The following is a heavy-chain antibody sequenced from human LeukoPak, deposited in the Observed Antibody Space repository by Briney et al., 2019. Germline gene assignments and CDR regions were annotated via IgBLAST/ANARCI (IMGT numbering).Heavy chain of an antibody. CDR2: MFYSGST. J-gene: IGHJ4*02. Sequence: SETLSLTCTVSGGSISSSSYYWGWIRQPPGKGLEWIGSMFYSGSTYYNPSLKSRVTISADTSKNQFSLKLSSVTAADTAVFYCATSGWYLLPGIYWGQGTLVTVSS. V-gene: IGHV4-39*01. CDR3: ATSGWYLLPGIY. CDR1: GGSISSSSYY. D-gene: IGHD6-19*01.